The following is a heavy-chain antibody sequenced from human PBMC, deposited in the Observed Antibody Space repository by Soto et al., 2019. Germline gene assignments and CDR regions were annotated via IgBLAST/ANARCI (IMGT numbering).Heavy chain of an antibody. D-gene: IGHD4-17*01. CDR1: GDSVSNNSTA. J-gene: IGHJ3*02. V-gene: IGHV6-1*01. CDR3: ARERYCDYGRGTFEI. CDR2: TYYRSKWYN. Sequence: SQTLSLTCAISGDSVSNNSTAWNWIRQSPSRSLGWLGRTYYRSKWYNDYAVSVKSRVIINPDTSKNQFSLQLNSVTPEDTAVYYCARERYCDYGRGTFEIWGQGTMVTV.